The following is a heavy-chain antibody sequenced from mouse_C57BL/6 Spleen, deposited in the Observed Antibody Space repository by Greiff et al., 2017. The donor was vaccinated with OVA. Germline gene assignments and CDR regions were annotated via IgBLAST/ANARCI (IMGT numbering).Heavy chain of an antibody. V-gene: IGHV5-4*01. D-gene: IGHD2-5*01. CDR2: ISDGGSYT. Sequence: EVQVVESGGGLVKPGGSLKLSCAASGFTFSSYAMSWVRQTPEKRLEWVATISDGGSYTYYPDNVKGRFTISRDNAKNNLYLQMSHLKSEDTVMYYGARDPLYSNYEGWFAYWGQGTLVTVSA. CDR3: ARDPLYSNYEGWFAY. CDR1: GFTFSSYA. J-gene: IGHJ3*01.